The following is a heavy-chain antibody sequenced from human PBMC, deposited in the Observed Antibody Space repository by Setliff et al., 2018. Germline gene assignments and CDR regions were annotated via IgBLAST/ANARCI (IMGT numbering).Heavy chain of an antibody. V-gene: IGHV4-4*02. CDR3: ARGDGYGDAFDI. J-gene: IGHJ3*02. CDR2: IYHSGST. CDR1: GGSIRSSNW. Sequence: SETLSLTCAVSGGSIRSSNWWSWVRQPPGKGLEWIGEIYHSGSTNYNPSLKSRVTISIDKSRDQFSLKLSSVTAADAAVYYCARGDGYGDAFDIWGQGTMVTVSS. D-gene: IGHD5-12*01.